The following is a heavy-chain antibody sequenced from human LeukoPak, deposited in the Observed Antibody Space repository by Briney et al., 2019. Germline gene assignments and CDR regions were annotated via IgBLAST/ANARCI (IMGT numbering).Heavy chain of an antibody. CDR1: GFTFSTYG. CDR3: AKEWSNGWYYFDY. J-gene: IGHJ4*02. V-gene: IGHV3-30*02. CDR2: IRYDGTDK. D-gene: IGHD6-19*01. Sequence: GGSLRLSCAASGFTFSTYGMHWVRQAPGKGLEWVAFIRYDGTDKYFAGSVKGRFTISRDNSKNTLYLQVNSLRSEDTAVYYCAKEWSNGWYYFDYWGQGTLVTVSS.